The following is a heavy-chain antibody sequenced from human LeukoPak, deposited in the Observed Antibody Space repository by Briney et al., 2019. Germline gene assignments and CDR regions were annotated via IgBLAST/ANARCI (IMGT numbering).Heavy chain of an antibody. V-gene: IGHV3-33*01. CDR2: IWYDGSNK. Sequence: GRSLRLSCAASGFTFSSYGMHWVRQAQGKWLEWVAVIWYDGSNKYYADSVKGRFTISRDNSKNTLYLQMNSLRAEDTAVYYCASDGGWELQGGYFDYWGQGTLVTVSS. CDR1: GFTFSSYG. D-gene: IGHD1-26*01. CDR3: ASDGGWELQGGYFDY. J-gene: IGHJ4*02.